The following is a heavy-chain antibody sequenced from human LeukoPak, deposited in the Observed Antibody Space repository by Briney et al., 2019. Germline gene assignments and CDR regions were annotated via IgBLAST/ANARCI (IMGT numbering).Heavy chain of an antibody. V-gene: IGHV1-69*05. Sequence: ASVKVSCKASGGTFSSYAISWVRQAPGQGLEWMGGIIPIFGTANYAQKFQGRVTITTDESTSTAYMELSSLRSEDTAVYFCARDLISGDWTWDIWGQGTMVTVSS. CDR3: ARDLISGDWTWDI. CDR1: GGTFSSYA. CDR2: IIPIFGTA. J-gene: IGHJ3*02. D-gene: IGHD2-21*02.